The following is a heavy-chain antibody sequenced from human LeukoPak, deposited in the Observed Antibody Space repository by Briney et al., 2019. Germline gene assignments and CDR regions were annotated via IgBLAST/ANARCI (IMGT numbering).Heavy chain of an antibody. CDR2: MNPNSGNT. J-gene: IGHJ5*02. D-gene: IGHD4/OR15-4a*01. CDR3: ARKNYGSNRWFDP. Sequence: ASVKVSCKASRSTFTSYDINWVRQATGQGLEWMGWMNPNSGNTGYAQKFQGRVTMTRNTSISTAYMELSSLRSEDTAVYYCARKNYGSNRWFDPWGQGTLVTVSS. V-gene: IGHV1-8*01. CDR1: RSTFTSYD.